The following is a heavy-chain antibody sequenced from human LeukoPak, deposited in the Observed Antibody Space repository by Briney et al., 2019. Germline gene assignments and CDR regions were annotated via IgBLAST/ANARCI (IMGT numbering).Heavy chain of an antibody. CDR2: ISYDGGNK. D-gene: IGHD2-2*01. CDR1: GFTFSSYA. Sequence: GRSLRLSCAASGFTFSSYAMHWVRQAPGKGLEWVAVISYDGGNKYYADSVKGRFTISRDNSKNTLYLQMNSLRAEDTAVYYCARAEGGYCRSTSCSGMDVGGKGTTVTVSS. CDR3: ARAEGGYCRSTSCSGMDV. J-gene: IGHJ6*04. V-gene: IGHV3-30-3*01.